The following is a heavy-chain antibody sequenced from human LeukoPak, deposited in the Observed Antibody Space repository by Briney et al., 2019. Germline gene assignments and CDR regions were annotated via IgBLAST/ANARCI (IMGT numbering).Heavy chain of an antibody. CDR1: GFTFTTSA. J-gene: IGHJ4*02. D-gene: IGHD6-13*01. CDR3: TRAQSAGFDY. Sequence: PGGSLRLSCAASGFTFTTSAMTWVRQAPGKGLEWVSTISGSGGNTYYADSVKGRFTISRDNAKNSLFLQMNSLRVEDTAVYYCTRAQSAGFDYWGQGTLVTVSS. CDR2: ISGSGGNT. V-gene: IGHV3-23*01.